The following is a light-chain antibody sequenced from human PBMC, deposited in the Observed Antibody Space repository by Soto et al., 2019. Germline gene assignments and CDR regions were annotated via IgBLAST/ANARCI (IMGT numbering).Light chain of an antibody. CDR2: LGS. V-gene: IGKV2-28*01. CDR3: MQSLQTPT. J-gene: IGKJ3*01. Sequence: DIVMTQSPLSLPVTPGEPASISCRSSQSLLHSNGYNYLDWYLQQPGQSPQLLIYLGSNRASGVPDRFSGSGSGTDFTRKISRVEAEDVGVYYCMQSLQTPTFGPGTKVDIK. CDR1: QSLLHSNGYNY.